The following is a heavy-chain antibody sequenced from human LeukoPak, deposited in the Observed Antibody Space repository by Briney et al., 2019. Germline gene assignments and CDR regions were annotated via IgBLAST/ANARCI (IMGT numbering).Heavy chain of an antibody. CDR2: INHSGST. V-gene: IGHV4-34*01. CDR1: GGSFSGYY. J-gene: IGHJ5*02. CDR3: ARILKYSSSWYKVYNWFDP. Sequence: SETLSLTCVVYGGSFSGYYWSWIRQPPGKGLEWIGEINHSGSTNYNPSLKSRVTISVDTSKNQFSLKLSSVTAADTAVYYCARILKYSSSWYKVYNWFDPWGQGTLVTVSS. D-gene: IGHD6-13*01.